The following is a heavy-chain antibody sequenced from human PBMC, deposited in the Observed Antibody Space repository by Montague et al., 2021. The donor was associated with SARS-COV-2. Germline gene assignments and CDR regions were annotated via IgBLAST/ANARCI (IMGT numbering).Heavy chain of an antibody. V-gene: IGHV4-31*03. J-gene: IGHJ4*02. CDR3: AASGRRGYSNPFHH. CDR2: ISYRGST. D-gene: IGHD4-11*01. Sequence: TLSLTCTVSGDSITSGDYFWNWIRQHPGKGLEYIGAISYRGSTYYKPSLTSRVSISMDTSKNAFSLSLHSVTAADTAVYFCAASGRRGYSNPFHHCGRGSLVTVSS. CDR1: GDSITSGDYF.